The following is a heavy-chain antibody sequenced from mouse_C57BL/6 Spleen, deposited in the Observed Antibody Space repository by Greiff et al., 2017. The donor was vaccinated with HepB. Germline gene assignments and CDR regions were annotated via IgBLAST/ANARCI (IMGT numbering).Heavy chain of an antibody. D-gene: IGHD2-4*01. CDR1: GYTFTDYY. CDR3: ARRYDYDESLDY. Sequence: EVKLMESGPVLVKPGASVKMSCKASGYTFTDYYMNWVKQSHGKSLEWIGVINPYNGGTSYNQKFKGKATLTVDKSSSTAYMELNSLTSEDSAVYYWARRYDYDESLDYWGQGTTLTVSS. V-gene: IGHV1-19*01. CDR2: INPYNGGT. J-gene: IGHJ2*01.